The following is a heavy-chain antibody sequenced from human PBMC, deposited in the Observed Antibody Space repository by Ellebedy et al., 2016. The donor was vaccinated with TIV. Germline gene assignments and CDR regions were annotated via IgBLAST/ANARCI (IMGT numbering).Heavy chain of an antibody. V-gene: IGHV4-31*03. D-gene: IGHD1-26*01. CDR3: VRDSGGGWADY. Sequence: SETLSLTXTVSGVFIRSGGSYWSWIRQHPGKGLEWFGHIYYNGRTYYNPSLKSRSTMSVDTSKNQFSLKLSSVTAADTAVYFCVRDSGGGWADYWGQGTLVTVSS. J-gene: IGHJ4*02. CDR2: IYYNGRT. CDR1: GVFIRSGGSY.